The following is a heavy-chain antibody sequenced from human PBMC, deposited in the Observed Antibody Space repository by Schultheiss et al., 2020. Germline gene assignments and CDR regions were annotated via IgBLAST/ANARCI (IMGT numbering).Heavy chain of an antibody. J-gene: IGHJ4*02. CDR1: GYTFTGYY. D-gene: IGHD1-26*01. CDR3: ASTVGATTGGPVDY. V-gene: IGHV1-2*02. Sequence: KISCKASGYTFTGYYIHWVRQAPGQGPVWMGWINPYSGVTRYSQKFQGRVTMTRDTSTSTAYMELRSLRSDDTAVYYCASTVGATTGGPVDYWGQGTLVTVSS. CDR2: INPYSGVT.